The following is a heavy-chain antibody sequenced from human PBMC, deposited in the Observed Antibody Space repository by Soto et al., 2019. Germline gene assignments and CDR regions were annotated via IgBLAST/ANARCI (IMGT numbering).Heavy chain of an antibody. CDR3: TRVRGYYDSSGFDY. J-gene: IGHJ4*02. V-gene: IGHV3-11*01. CDR2: ISGGGGSTI. D-gene: IGHD3-22*01. Sequence: GGSLRLSCAASGFTFSDYYMSWIRQAPGKGLEWVSYISGGGGSTIQYADSVKGRFTISRDNAKNSLYLQMNSLRVADTAVYYCTRVRGYYDSSGFDYWGQGTPVTVSS. CDR1: GFTFSDYY.